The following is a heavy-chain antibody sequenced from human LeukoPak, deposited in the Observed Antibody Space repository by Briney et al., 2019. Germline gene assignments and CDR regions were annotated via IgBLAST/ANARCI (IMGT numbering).Heavy chain of an antibody. V-gene: IGHV1-18*01. Sequence: ASVRVSCKASGYTFTSYGISWVRQAPGQGLEWMGWISVYNGNTKYVQKFQGRVTMTTDTSTSTAYMELRSLRSDDTAVYYCARDAREVLLWFGEFFPWGQGTLVTVSS. J-gene: IGHJ5*02. CDR1: GYTFTSYG. D-gene: IGHD3-10*01. CDR3: ARDAREVLLWFGEFFP. CDR2: ISVYNGNT.